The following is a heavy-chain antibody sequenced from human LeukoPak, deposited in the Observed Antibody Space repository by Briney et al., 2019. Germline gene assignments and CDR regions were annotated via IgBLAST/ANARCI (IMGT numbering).Heavy chain of an antibody. CDR2: IKHDGSGK. CDR1: GCTFSSYW. D-gene: IGHD1-1*01. Sequence: GGSLRLSCAASGCTFSSYWLSWVRKAQGTGLEWVANIKHDGSGKSYLDPAKRRFTISRDNAKNSLYLQMNSRRAEDTAVYYCARVPQAWKATHYFDYWGQGTLVTFSS. J-gene: IGHJ4*02. CDR3: ARVPQAWKATHYFDY. V-gene: IGHV3-7*01.